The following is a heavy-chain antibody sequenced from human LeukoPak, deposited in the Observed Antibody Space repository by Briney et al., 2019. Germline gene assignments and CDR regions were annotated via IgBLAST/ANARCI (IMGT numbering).Heavy chain of an antibody. D-gene: IGHD2/OR15-2a*01. CDR3: ARAGTTQRTNKRRYNWFDP. Sequence: PSETLSLTCTVSGGSISSYYWSWIRQPAGKGLEWIGEINHSGSTNYNPSLKSRVTISVDTSKNQFSLKLSSVTAADTAVYYCARAGTTQRTNKRRYNWFDPWGQGTLVTVSS. CDR1: GGSISSYY. V-gene: IGHV4-34*01. CDR2: INHSGST. J-gene: IGHJ5*02.